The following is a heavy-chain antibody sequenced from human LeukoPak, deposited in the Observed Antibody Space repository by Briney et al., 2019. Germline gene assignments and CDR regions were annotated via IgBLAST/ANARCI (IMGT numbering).Heavy chain of an antibody. CDR1: GFTFSSYG. V-gene: IGHV3-33*01. D-gene: IGHD3-22*01. Sequence: PGRSLRLSCAASGFTFSSYGMHWVRQAPGKGLEWVAVIWYDGSNKYYADSVKGRFTISRDNSKNTLYLQMNSLRAEDTAVYYCARPPKGPYDSSGYCWGRGTLVTVSS. CDR2: IWYDGSNK. CDR3: ARPPKGPYDSSGYC. J-gene: IGHJ4*02.